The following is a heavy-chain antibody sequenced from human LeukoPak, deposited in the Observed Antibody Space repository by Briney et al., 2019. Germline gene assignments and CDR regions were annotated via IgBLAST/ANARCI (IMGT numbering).Heavy chain of an antibody. V-gene: IGHV4-31*11. CDR1: GGSISSGGYY. D-gene: IGHD4-11*01. J-gene: IGHJ5*02. CDR3: ARTGDSSYYWFDP. CDR2: IYYSGST. Sequence: KTSETLSLTCVVSGGSISSGGYYWGWIRQHPGKGLEWIGYIYYSGSTYYNPSLKSRVTMSVDTSQNQFSLKLSSVTAADTAVYYCARTGDSSYYWFDPWGQGTLVTVSS.